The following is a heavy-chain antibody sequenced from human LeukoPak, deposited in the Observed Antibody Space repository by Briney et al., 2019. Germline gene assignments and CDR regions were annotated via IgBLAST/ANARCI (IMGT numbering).Heavy chain of an antibody. CDR2: IYSDSRT. Sequence: GGPLRLSCAASGFSVSSNYMNWVRQAPGKGLEWVSVIYSDSRTSYADSVKGRFTISRDNSKNTLYLQMNSLRAEDTAVYYCARNPVRRGFDYNYGMDVWGQGTTVTVSS. CDR3: ARNPVRRGFDYNYGMDV. V-gene: IGHV3-66*01. CDR1: GFSVSSNY. D-gene: IGHD3-10*01. J-gene: IGHJ6*02.